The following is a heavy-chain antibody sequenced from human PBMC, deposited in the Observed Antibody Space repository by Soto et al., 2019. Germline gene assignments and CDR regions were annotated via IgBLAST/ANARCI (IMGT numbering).Heavy chain of an antibody. J-gene: IGHJ4*02. CDR1: GYGFTTYG. CDR2: ISAHNGNT. D-gene: IGHD1-1*01. V-gene: IGHV1-18*01. Sequence: QVHLVQSGAEVKKPGASVKVSCKGSGYGFTTYGITWVRQAPGQGLEWMAWISAHNGNTNYGQKLQGRVTVTRDTSTRTAYMELRSLRSDDTAVYYCARGRYGDYWGQGALVTVSS. CDR3: ARGRYGDY.